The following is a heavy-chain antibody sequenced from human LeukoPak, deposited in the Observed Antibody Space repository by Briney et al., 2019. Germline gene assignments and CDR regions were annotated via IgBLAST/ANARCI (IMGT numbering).Heavy chain of an antibody. CDR1: GGSVSNSNYY. Sequence: SETLSLTCTVSGGSVSNSNYYCGWVRQPPGKGLEWIGSIYYSGSTYYDPSLKSRVTISVDTSKNQFSLKLSSVTAADTAVYYCARQRGYCSGGSCYGMFDYWGQGTLVTVSS. V-gene: IGHV4-39*01. CDR2: IYYSGST. J-gene: IGHJ4*02. CDR3: ARQRGYCSGGSCYGMFDY. D-gene: IGHD2-15*01.